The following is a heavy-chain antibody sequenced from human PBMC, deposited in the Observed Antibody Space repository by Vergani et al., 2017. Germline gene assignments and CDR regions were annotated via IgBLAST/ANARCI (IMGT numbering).Heavy chain of an antibody. CDR2: IYYSGST. D-gene: IGHD6-13*01. V-gene: IGHV4-34*01. CDR1: GGSFSGYY. CDR3: ARDQDSSSWYRIDI. Sequence: QVQLQQWGAGLLKPSETLSLTCAVYGGSFSGYYWSWIRQPPGKGLEWIGYIYYSGSTYYNPSLKSRVTISVDTSKNQFSLKLSSVTAADTAVYYCARDQDSSSWYRIDIWGQGSMVTVSS. J-gene: IGHJ3*02.